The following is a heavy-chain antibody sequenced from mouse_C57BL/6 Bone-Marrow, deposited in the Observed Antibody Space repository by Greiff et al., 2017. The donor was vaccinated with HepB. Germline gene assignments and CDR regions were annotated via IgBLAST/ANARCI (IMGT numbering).Heavy chain of an antibody. Sequence: EVQRVESGAELVKPGASVKLSCTASGFNIKDYYMHWVKQRTEQGLEWIGRIDPEDGETKYAPKFQGKATITADTSSNTAYLQLSSLTSEDTAVYYCARDYGPPYWYFDVWGTGTTVTVSS. J-gene: IGHJ1*03. V-gene: IGHV14-2*01. D-gene: IGHD1-1*02. CDR3: ARDYGPPYWYFDV. CDR2: IDPEDGET. CDR1: GFNIKDYY.